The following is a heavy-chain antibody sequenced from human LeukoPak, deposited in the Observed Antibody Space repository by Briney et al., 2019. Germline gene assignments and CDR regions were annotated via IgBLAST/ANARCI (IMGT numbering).Heavy chain of an antibody. CDR3: ACSGSGSYWD. J-gene: IGHJ4*02. D-gene: IGHD3-10*01. Sequence: PSETLSLTCTVSGGSISSGSYYWSWIRQPAGKGLEWIGRIYTSGSTNYNPSLKSRVTISVDTSKNQFSLKLSSVTAADTAVYYCACSGSGSYWDWGQGTLVTVSS. CDR1: GGSISSGSYY. CDR2: IYTSGST. V-gene: IGHV4-61*02.